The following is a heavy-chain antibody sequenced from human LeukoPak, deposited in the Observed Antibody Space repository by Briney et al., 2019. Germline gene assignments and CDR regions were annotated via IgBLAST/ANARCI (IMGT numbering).Heavy chain of an antibody. CDR1: GYSISSGYY. D-gene: IGHD3-22*01. CDR3: ARPGYYYDSSGYSDNWFDP. V-gene: IGHV4-38-2*01. J-gene: IGHJ5*02. CDR2: IYHSGST. Sequence: SETLSLTCAVSGYSISSGYYWGWIRQPPGKGLEWIGSIYHSGSTYYNPSLKSRVTISVDTSKNQLSLKLSSVTAADTAVYYCARPGYYYDSSGYSDNWFDPWGQGTLVTVSS.